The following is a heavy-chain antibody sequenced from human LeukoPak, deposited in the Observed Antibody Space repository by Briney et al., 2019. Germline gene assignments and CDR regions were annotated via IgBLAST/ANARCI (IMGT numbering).Heavy chain of an antibody. CDR3: ARLIAAAGTIWYFDL. Sequence: SETLSLTCAVYGGSFSGYYWSWIRQPPGKGLEWIGEINHSGSTNYNPSLKSRVTISVDTSKNQFSLKLSSVTAADTAVYYCARLIAAAGTIWYFDLWGRGTLVTVSS. D-gene: IGHD6-13*01. V-gene: IGHV4-34*01. J-gene: IGHJ2*01. CDR2: INHSGST. CDR1: GGSFSGYY.